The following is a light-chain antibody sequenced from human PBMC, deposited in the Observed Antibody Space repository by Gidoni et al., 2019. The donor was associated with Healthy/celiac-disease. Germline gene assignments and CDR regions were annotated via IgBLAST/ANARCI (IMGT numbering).Light chain of an antibody. CDR2: DAS. Sequence: DIQMTQSPSSLSASVGDRVTITVRASQSISSYLNWYQQKPVKAPNLMLYDASSLQSGVPSRLSGSGSGTDFTLTISSRQPEDFATYYCQQSYSTLCSFGQGTKLEIK. V-gene: IGKV1-39*01. CDR1: QSISSY. J-gene: IGKJ2*04. CDR3: QQSYSTLCS.